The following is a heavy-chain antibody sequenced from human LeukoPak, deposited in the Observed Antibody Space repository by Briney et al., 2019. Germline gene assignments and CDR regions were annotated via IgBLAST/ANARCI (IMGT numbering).Heavy chain of an antibody. J-gene: IGHJ4*02. CDR1: GYSFTSYW. Sequence: GESLKISCEGSGYSFTSYWIGWVRQMPGKGLEWMGIIYPGDSDTRYSPSFQGQVTISADKSISTAYLQWSSLKASDTAMYHCATTRGGYGSSGYYSFYYWGQGTLVTVSS. D-gene: IGHD3-22*01. CDR3: ATTRGGYGSSGYYSFYY. V-gene: IGHV5-51*01. CDR2: IYPGDSDT.